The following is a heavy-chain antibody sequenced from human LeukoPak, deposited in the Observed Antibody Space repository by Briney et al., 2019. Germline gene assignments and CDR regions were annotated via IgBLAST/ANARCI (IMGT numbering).Heavy chain of an antibody. CDR2: ISYRGTT. CDR3: ARDYGSKFDS. D-gene: IGHD4-17*01. V-gene: IGHV4-59*01. CDR1: GGSISGFY. J-gene: IGHJ4*02. Sequence: SETLSLTCTVSGGSISGFYWSWIRQPPGKGLEWIGYISYRGTTNYNPSLKTRLTISVDTSKNQFSLKLSSVTAADTAVYYCARDYGSKFDSWGQGTLVTVSS.